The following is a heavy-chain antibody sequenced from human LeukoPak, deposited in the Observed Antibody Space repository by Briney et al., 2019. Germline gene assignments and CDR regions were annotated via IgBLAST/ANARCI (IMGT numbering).Heavy chain of an antibody. CDR1: GGSISSGSYY. J-gene: IGHJ4*02. V-gene: IGHV4-61*02. CDR2: IYTSGST. D-gene: IGHD3-22*01. Sequence: SETLSLTCTVSGGSISSGSYYWSWIRQPAGKGLEWIGRIYTSGSTNYNPSLKSRVTISVDTSKNQFSLKLSSVTAADTAVYYCARQGSVGLYYFDHWGQGTLVTVSS. CDR3: ARQGSVGLYYFDH.